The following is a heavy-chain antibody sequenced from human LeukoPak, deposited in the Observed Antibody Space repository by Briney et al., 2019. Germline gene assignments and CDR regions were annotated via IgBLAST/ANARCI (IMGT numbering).Heavy chain of an antibody. J-gene: IGHJ4*02. CDR1: GYMFTSYG. D-gene: IGHD3-22*01. V-gene: IGHV1-18*01. CDR2: ISAYNGNT. CDR3: ARGFYDSSGYSSPFDY. Sequence: ASVKVSCKASGYMFTSYGFNWVRQAPGQGLEWMGWISAYNGNTKYAQKFQGRVTVTTDTSTSTAYMELRSLRSDDTAVYYCARGFYDSSGYSSPFDYWGQGTLVTVSS.